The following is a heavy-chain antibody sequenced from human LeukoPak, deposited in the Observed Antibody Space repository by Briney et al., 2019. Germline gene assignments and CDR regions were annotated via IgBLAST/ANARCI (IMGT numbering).Heavy chain of an antibody. CDR2: ISGSGGST. CDR3: AKDSSGYYYGY. J-gene: IGHJ4*02. CDR1: GFTFTIYA. V-gene: IGHV3-23*01. D-gene: IGHD3-22*01. Sequence: GGSLRLSCAASGFTFTIYAMSWVHQAPGKGLEWVSVISGSGGSTYYADSVKGRFIISRDNSKNKLYLQMNSLRVEDTAVYYCAKDSSGYYYGYWGQGTLVTVSS.